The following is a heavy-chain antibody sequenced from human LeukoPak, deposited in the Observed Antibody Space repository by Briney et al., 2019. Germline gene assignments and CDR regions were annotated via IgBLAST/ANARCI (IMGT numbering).Heavy chain of an antibody. J-gene: IGHJ3*02. CDR2: ILYSGST. Sequence: SETLSLTCTVSGGSINNSSYYWGWIRQPPEKGLEWIGSILYSGSTYYNPSLKSRVTISADTSKNQFSLNLSSVTAARTAVYYCARRDPDYGDAFDIWGQGTMVTVSS. CDR3: ARRDPDYGDAFDI. D-gene: IGHD4-17*01. V-gene: IGHV4-39*01. CDR1: GGSINNSSYY.